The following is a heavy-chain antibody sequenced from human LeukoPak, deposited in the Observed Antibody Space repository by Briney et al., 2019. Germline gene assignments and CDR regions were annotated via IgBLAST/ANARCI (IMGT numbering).Heavy chain of an antibody. D-gene: IGHD2/OR15-2a*01. J-gene: IGHJ4*02. Sequence: SETLSLTCTVSGGSISSYYWSWIRQPPGKGLEWIGYIYHSGSTNYNPSLKSRVTISVDTSKNQFSLKLSSVTAADTAVYYCARHSRLGDYFDYWGQGTLVTVSS. CDR1: GGSISSYY. V-gene: IGHV4-59*08. CDR2: IYHSGST. CDR3: ARHSRLGDYFDY.